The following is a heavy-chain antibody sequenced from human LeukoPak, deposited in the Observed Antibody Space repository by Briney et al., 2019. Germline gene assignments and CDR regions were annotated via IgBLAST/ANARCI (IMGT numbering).Heavy chain of an antibody. V-gene: IGHV3-30-3*01. CDR3: ARDGAYSSSWSYFDY. CDR2: TSDDEGTK. J-gene: IGHJ4*02. D-gene: IGHD6-13*01. Sequence: PGGSLRLSCAASGFTFSNYAMHWVRQAPGKGLEWVSVTSDDEGTKYYVDSAKGRFTISRDSPKNTLYLQMNSLRAEDTALYYCARDGAYSSSWSYFDYWGQGTLVTVSS. CDR1: GFTFSNYA.